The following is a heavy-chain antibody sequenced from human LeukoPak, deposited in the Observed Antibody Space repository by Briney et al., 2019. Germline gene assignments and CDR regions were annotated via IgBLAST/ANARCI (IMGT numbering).Heavy chain of an antibody. Sequence: ASVKVSCKASGYTFTGYYMHWVRQAPGQGLEWMGIINPSGGSTSYAQKFQGRVTMTRDTSTSTVYMELSSLRSGDTAVYYCARAIKGDYYDSSGYTYYFDYWGQGTLVTVSS. CDR3: ARAIKGDYYDSSGYTYYFDY. CDR1: GYTFTGYY. J-gene: IGHJ4*02. CDR2: INPSGGST. V-gene: IGHV1-46*01. D-gene: IGHD3-22*01.